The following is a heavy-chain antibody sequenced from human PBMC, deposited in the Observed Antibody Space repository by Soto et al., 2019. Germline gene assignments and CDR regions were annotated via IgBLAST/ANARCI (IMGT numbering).Heavy chain of an antibody. V-gene: IGHV3-7*03. D-gene: IGHD6-19*01. CDR2: IERDGSEK. CDR3: TGGSCWSSDF. Sequence: EVQLVESGGGLVQPGGSLTLSCVASGFMFSNYFMTWVRQAPGKGLEWVANIERDGSEKNYADSVKGRFTISRNNAKNSLYLQMNSLGAEDTAVYYCTGGSCWSSDFWGQGTHVAVSS. J-gene: IGHJ4*02. CDR1: GFMFSNYF.